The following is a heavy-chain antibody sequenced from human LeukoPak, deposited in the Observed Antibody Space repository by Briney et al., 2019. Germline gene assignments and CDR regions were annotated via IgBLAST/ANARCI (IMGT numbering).Heavy chain of an antibody. V-gene: IGHV6-1*01. CDR3: ARSEITMIVVVIHGGNWFDP. Sequence: SQTLSLTCAISGDSVSSNSAAWNRIRQSPSRGLEWLGRTYYRSKWYNDYAVSVKSRITINPDTSKNQFSLQLNSVTPEDTAVYYCARSEITMIVVVIHGGNWFDPWGQGTLVTVSS. CDR2: TYYRSKWYN. D-gene: IGHD3-22*01. CDR1: GDSVSSNSAA. J-gene: IGHJ5*02.